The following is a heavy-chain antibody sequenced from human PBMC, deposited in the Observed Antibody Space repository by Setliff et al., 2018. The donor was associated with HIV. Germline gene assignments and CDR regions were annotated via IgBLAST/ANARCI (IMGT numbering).Heavy chain of an antibody. D-gene: IGHD6-13*01. Sequence: SETLSLTCTVSGGSISSSSYYWGWTRQPPGKGLEWIGTIYYTGSTYYNPSLKSRVTISVDTSKNQFSLKLSSVTAADTAVYYCAKEARGIPTTGTGYWGQGAQVTVSS. CDR1: GGSISSSSYY. V-gene: IGHV4-39*02. CDR2: IYYTGST. J-gene: IGHJ4*02. CDR3: AKEARGIPTTGTGY.